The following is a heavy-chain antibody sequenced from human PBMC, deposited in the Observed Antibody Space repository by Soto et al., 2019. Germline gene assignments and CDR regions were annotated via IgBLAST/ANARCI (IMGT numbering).Heavy chain of an antibody. D-gene: IGHD6-6*01. V-gene: IGHV1-3*01. J-gene: IGHJ3*02. CDR2: INAGNGNT. CDR1: GYTFTSYA. CDR3: AILVAIAARRGGKAFDI. Sequence: ASVKVSCRASGYTFTSYAMHWVRQAPGQRLERMGWINAGNGNTKYSQKIQGRVTITRDTSASTAYMELSSLRSEDTAVYYCAILVAIAARRGGKAFDIWGQGTMVTVSS.